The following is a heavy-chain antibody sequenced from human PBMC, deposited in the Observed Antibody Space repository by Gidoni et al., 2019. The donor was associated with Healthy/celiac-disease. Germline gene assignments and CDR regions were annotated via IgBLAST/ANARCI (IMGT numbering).Heavy chain of an antibody. Sequence: QVQLVQSGAEVKKPGSSVKVSCKASGGTFSSYAISWVRQAPGQGLEWRGGIIPIFGTANYEQKFQGRVTMTADESTSTAYMELSSLRSEDTAVYYCARDPMVRGVILNRLDYWGQGTLVTVSS. CDR2: IIPIFGTA. CDR1: GGTFSSYA. J-gene: IGHJ4*02. CDR3: ARDPMVRGVILNRLDY. V-gene: IGHV1-69*01. D-gene: IGHD3-10*01.